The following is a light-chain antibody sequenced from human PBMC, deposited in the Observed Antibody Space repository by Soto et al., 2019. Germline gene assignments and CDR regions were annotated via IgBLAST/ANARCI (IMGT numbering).Light chain of an antibody. J-gene: IGKJ4*01. V-gene: IGKV1-5*03. CDR3: QQYNSYSPLT. Sequence: DIPMTQSPSTLPASVGDRVTITCRANQSISTWLAWYQQKPGKAPNLLIYKASRLETGVPSRFSGSGSGTEFTLTISILQPDDFATYYCQQYNSYSPLTFGGGTKVEIK. CDR1: QSISTW. CDR2: KAS.